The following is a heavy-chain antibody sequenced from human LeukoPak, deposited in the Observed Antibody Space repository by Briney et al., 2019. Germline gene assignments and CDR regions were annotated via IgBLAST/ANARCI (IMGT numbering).Heavy chain of an antibody. V-gene: IGHV3-21*01. CDR3: ARNPYYYGSGSYVPDFDY. CDR2: ISSSSSYI. D-gene: IGHD3-10*01. CDR1: GFIFSNYA. J-gene: IGHJ4*02. Sequence: GGSLRLSCATSGFIFSNYAVNWVRQAPGKGLEWVSSISSSSSYIYYADSVKGRFTISRDNAKNSLYLQMNSLRAEDTAVYYCARNPYYYGSGSYVPDFDYWGQGTLVTVSS.